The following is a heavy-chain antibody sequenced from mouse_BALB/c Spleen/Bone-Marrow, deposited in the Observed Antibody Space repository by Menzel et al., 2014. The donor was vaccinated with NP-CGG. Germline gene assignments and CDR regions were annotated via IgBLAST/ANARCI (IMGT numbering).Heavy chain of an antibody. D-gene: IGHD1-1*01. CDR1: GYTFTSYD. J-gene: IGHJ2*01. CDR3: ARWNYGSRRGFDY. V-gene: IGHV1S33*01. CDR2: IYPGDGST. Sequence: LVESGPELVKPGALVKISCRTSGYTFTSYDINWVKQRPGQGLEWIGWIYPGDGSTNYNEKFKGKATLTADNSSSTAYMLLSSLTSENSAVYFCARWNYGSRRGFDYGGQGTTLTVSS.